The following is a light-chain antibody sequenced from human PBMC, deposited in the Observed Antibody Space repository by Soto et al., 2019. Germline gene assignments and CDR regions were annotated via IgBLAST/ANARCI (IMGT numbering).Light chain of an antibody. CDR3: SSYTSSSTDVV. V-gene: IGLV2-14*01. J-gene: IGLJ2*01. Sequence: QSVLTQPASVSGSPGQSITISCTGTSSDVGGYNYVSWYQQHPGKAPKLMIYDVSNRPSGVSNRFSGSKSGNTASLTISGLQAEDEADYYCSSYTSSSTDVVFGGWTKLTVL. CDR1: SSDVGGYNY. CDR2: DVS.